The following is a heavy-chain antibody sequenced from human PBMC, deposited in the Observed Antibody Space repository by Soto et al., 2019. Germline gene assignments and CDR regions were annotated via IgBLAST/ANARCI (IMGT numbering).Heavy chain of an antibody. CDR3: AREAPQYYYYYYYMDV. CDR1: GGSFSGYY. J-gene: IGHJ6*03. CDR2: INHSGST. V-gene: IGHV4-34*01. Sequence: SETLSLTCAVYGGSFSGYYWSWIRQPPGKGLEWIGEINHSGSTNYNPSLKSRVTISVDTSKNQFSLKLSSVTAADTALYYCAREAPQYYYYYYYMDVWGKGTTVTVSS. D-gene: IGHD6-6*01.